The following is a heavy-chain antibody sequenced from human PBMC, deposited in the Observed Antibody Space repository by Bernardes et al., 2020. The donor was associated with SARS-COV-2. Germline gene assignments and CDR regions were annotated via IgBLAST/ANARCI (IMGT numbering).Heavy chain of an antibody. CDR1: GYTFTSYY. V-gene: IGHV1-46*01. CDR2: INPSGGST. D-gene: IGHD3-3*01. J-gene: IGHJ4*02. CDR3: ARDREGITIFGVVIEARTFDY. Sequence: ASVKVSCKASGYTFTSYYMHWVRQAPGQGLEWMGIINPSGGSTSYAQKFQGRVTMTRDTSTSTVYMELSSLRSEDTAVYYCARDREGITIFGVVIEARTFDYWGQGTLVTVSS.